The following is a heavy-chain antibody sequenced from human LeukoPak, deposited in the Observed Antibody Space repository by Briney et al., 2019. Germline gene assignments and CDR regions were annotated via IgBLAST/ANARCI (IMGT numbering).Heavy chain of an antibody. V-gene: IGHV3-74*01. CDR3: ARRSASGSYYFFDY. D-gene: IGHD3-10*01. CDR2: ISSDGSTI. Sequence: GGSLRLSCAASGFTFSTSWMHWVRQAPGEGLVWVSLISSDGSTIIYADSVKGRFTISRDNAKSTLYLQMNSLRAEDTAVYYCARRSASGSYYFFDYWGQGTLVTVSS. CDR1: GFTFSTSW. J-gene: IGHJ4*02.